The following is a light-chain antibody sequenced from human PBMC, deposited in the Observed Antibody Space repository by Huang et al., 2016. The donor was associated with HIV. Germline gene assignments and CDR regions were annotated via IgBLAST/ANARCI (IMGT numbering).Light chain of an antibody. Sequence: DIILTQSPLSLPVTPGEPASISCSSSQSLLHSYGYNFLQWYVQKLGQSPQLLISLGSDRASGVPDRFTGSGSGTDFTLEISNVEAEDVGIYYCMQTLQTPYTFGPGTTVDF. J-gene: IGKJ3*01. V-gene: IGKV2-28*01. CDR2: LGS. CDR1: QSLLHSYGYNF. CDR3: MQTLQTPYT.